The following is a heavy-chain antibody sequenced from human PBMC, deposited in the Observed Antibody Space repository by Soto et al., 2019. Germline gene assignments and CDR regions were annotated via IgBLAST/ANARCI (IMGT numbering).Heavy chain of an antibody. V-gene: IGHV1-18*01. CDR1: GYTFTSYG. CDR3: ARDLPVITTSTTYFGMDV. Sequence: QVQLVQSGAEVKKPGASVKVSCKASGYTFTSYGMSWVRQAPGQGLEWMGWISAYDGNTNYAQKLQGRVTMTTDTSTSTAYMELRSLRSDDTAVYYCARDLPVITTSTTYFGMDVWGQGTTVTVSS. CDR2: ISAYDGNT. D-gene: IGHD3-22*01. J-gene: IGHJ6*02.